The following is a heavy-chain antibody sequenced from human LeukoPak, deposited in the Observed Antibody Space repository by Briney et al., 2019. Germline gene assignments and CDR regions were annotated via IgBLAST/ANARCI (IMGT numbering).Heavy chain of an antibody. CDR2: IYPGDSDT. CDR3: ARYGHTDCSGGSCYHSDWYFDL. CDR1: EYRFTSYW. Sequence: GESLKISCKGSEYRFTSYWIGWVRQMPGKGLEWMGIIYPGDSDTRYSPPFRGQVTISADKSISTAYLQWSSLKASDTAMYYCARYGHTDCSGGSCYHSDWYFDLWGRGTQVTVSS. V-gene: IGHV5-51*01. J-gene: IGHJ2*01. D-gene: IGHD2-15*01.